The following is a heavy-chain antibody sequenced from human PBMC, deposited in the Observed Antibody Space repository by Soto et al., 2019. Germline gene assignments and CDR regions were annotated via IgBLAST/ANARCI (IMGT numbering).Heavy chain of an antibody. V-gene: IGHV4-61*01. Sequence: SETLSLTCTVSGGSVSSGSYYWSWIRQPPGKGLEWIGYIYYSGSTNYNPSLRSRVTMSADTSKSQLALKLSSVTAGDSAVYYCARSQCDFWSKLCHGMGVWGQGTTVTVSS. J-gene: IGHJ6*02. CDR3: ARSQCDFWSKLCHGMGV. CDR1: GGSVSSGSYY. D-gene: IGHD3-3*01. CDR2: IYYSGST.